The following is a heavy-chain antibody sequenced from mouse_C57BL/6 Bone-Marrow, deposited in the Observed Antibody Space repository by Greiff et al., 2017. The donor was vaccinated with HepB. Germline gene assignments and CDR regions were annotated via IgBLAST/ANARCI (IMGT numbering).Heavy chain of an antibody. V-gene: IGHV5-15*01. J-gene: IGHJ4*01. CDR2: ISNLAYSI. D-gene: IGHD2-3*01. CDR3: ARRGDGYPYYAMDY. Sequence: EVKLMESGGGLVQPGGSLKLSCAASGFTFSDYGMAWVRQAPRKGPEWVAFISNLAYSIYYADTVTGRFTISRENAKNTLYLEMSSLRSEDTAMYYCARRGDGYPYYAMDYWGQGTSVTVSS. CDR1: GFTFSDYG.